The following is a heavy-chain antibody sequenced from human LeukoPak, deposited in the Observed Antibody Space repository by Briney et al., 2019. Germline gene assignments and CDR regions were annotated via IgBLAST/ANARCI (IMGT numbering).Heavy chain of an antibody. CDR1: GYSFTSYW. CDR3: ARLGCSSTSCYSNGYYFDY. Sequence: GESLKISCKGSGYSFTSYWIGRERQMPGKGLEWMGIIYPGDSDTRYSPSFQGQVTISADKSISTAYLQWSSLKASDTAMYYCARLGCSSTSCYSNGYYFDYWGQGTLVTVSS. J-gene: IGHJ4*02. D-gene: IGHD2-2*01. CDR2: IYPGDSDT. V-gene: IGHV5-51*01.